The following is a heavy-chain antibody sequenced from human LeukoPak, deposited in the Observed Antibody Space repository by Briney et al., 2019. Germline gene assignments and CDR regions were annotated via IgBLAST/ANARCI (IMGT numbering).Heavy chain of an antibody. CDR2: ISGSGGST. V-gene: IGHV3-23*01. CDR3: AKDRSCTNDVCHEYFDY. D-gene: IGHD2-8*01. Sequence: GGSLRLSCAAPGFIFSSYAMSWVRQAPGKGLEWVSTISGSGGSTYYADSVKGRFTISRDNSKNTVYLQMNSLRAEDTAVYYCAKDRSCTNDVCHEYFDYWGQGTLVTVSS. J-gene: IGHJ4*02. CDR1: GFIFSSYA.